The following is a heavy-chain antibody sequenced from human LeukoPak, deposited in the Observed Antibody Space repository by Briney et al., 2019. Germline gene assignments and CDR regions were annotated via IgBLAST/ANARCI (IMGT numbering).Heavy chain of an antibody. J-gene: IGHJ6*03. CDR2: ITSRGTHI. CDR1: GFTFNSYT. V-gene: IGHV3-21*01. Sequence: GGSLRLSCAASGFTFNSYTIKWVRQAPGKGLEWVSAITSRGTHIYNADSVKGRFTISRDNAENSAYLQMSSLRAEDTAVYYCARVAQGATTENYYYYYMDVWGKGTTVTVSS. CDR3: ARVAQGATTENYYYYYMDV. D-gene: IGHD4-11*01.